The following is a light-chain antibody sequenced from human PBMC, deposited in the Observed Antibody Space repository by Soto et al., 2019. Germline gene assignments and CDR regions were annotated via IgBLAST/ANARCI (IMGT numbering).Light chain of an antibody. CDR3: QQYNSYPGT. V-gene: IGKV1-5*01. CDR2: DAS. J-gene: IGKJ1*01. CDR1: QSISSW. Sequence: DLNMTQSPSSLSASVGDRVTITCRASQSISSWLAWYQQKPGKAPKLLIYDASSLESGVPSRFSGSGSGTEFTLTISSLQPDDFATYYCQQYNSYPGTFGQGTKVDIK.